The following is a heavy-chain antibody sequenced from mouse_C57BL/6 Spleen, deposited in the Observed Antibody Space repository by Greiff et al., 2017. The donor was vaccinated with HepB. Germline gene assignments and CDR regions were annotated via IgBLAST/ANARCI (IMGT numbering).Heavy chain of an antibody. D-gene: IGHD2-12*01. V-gene: IGHV1-59*01. CDR1: GYTFTSYW. Sequence: VQLQQPGAELVRPGTSVKLSCKASGYTFTSYWMHWVKQRPGQGLEWIGVIDPSDSYTNYNQKFKGKATLTVDTSSSTAYMQLSSLTSEDSAVYYCARSPAYYRNFDYWGQGTTLTVSS. CDR2: IDPSDSYT. J-gene: IGHJ2*01. CDR3: ARSPAYYRNFDY.